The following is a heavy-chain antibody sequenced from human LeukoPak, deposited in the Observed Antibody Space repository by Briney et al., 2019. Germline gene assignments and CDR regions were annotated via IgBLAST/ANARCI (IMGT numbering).Heavy chain of an antibody. J-gene: IGHJ4*02. CDR3: AREPRYCSSTSGYPYYFDY. D-gene: IGHD2-2*01. V-gene: IGHV4-39*02. Sequence: ASETLSLTCTVSGGSISSSSYYWGWIRQPPGKGLEWIGSIYYSGSTYYNPSLKCRVPISVDTSKNQFSLKLSSVTAADTAVYYCAREPRYCSSTSGYPYYFDYWGQGTLVTVSS. CDR1: GGSISSSSYY. CDR2: IYYSGST.